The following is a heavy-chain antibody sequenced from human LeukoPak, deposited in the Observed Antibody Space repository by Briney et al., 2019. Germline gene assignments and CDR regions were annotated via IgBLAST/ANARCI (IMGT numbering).Heavy chain of an antibody. CDR1: GFTFSSYA. CDR3: AKFGGRYYYDSSGYYYFDY. CDR2: ISGSGGST. D-gene: IGHD3-22*01. Sequence: GGSLGLSCAASGFTFSSYAMSWVRQAPGKGLEWVSAISGSGGSTYYADSVKGRFTISRDNSKNTLYLQMNSLRAEDTAVYYCAKFGGRYYYDSSGYYYFDYWGQGTLVTVSS. J-gene: IGHJ4*02. V-gene: IGHV3-23*01.